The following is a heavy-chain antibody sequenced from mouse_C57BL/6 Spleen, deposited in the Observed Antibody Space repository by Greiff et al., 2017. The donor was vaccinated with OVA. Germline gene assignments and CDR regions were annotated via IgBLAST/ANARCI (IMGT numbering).Heavy chain of an antibody. Sequence: VQLQQSGAELVKPGASVKISCKASGYAFSSYWMNWVKQRPGKGLEWIGQIYPGDGDTNYNGKFKGKATLTADKSSSTAYMQLSSLTSEDSAVYFCARSRNDYEDAMDYWGQGTSVTVSS. CDR3: ARSRNDYEDAMDY. CDR1: GYAFSSYW. J-gene: IGHJ4*01. D-gene: IGHD2-4*01. CDR2: IYPGDGDT. V-gene: IGHV1-80*01.